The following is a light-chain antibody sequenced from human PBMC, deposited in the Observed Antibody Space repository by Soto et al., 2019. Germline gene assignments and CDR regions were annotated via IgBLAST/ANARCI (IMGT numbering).Light chain of an antibody. CDR1: QGISTD. V-gene: IGKV1-39*01. CDR3: QQTYSTPWT. CDR2: GAS. Sequence: DIQMTQSPSSLSASVGDRVTITCRASQGISTDLNWYQQKPGKAHKLLIYGASTLQGGVPSRFSGSVSGTEFTLTISSLQPGDLATYVCQQTYSTPWTFGQGTKVDIK. J-gene: IGKJ1*01.